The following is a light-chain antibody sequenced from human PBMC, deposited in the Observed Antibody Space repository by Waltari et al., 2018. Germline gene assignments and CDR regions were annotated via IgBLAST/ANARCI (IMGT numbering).Light chain of an antibody. Sequence: EIVLTQSPATLSLSPGDRATLSCRASESVVSYLAWFPQKPGQAPRLLIYDAANRPTGIPDKFTGSGSGTDFTLTISSLEPDDFAVYFCQQRNSWPWTFGQGTKLDI. CDR2: DAA. J-gene: IGKJ2*01. CDR1: ESVVSY. V-gene: IGKV3-11*01. CDR3: QQRNSWPWT.